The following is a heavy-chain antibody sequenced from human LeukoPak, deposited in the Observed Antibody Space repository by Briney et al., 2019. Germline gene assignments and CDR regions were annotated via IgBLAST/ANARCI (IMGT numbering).Heavy chain of an antibody. Sequence: GESLKISCQGSGYSFTSYWIGWVRQMPGKGLEWMGIIYPGDSDTRYSPSFQGQVTISADKSISTAYLQWSSLKASDTAMYYCARHLAAAGSDFGFDYWGQGTLVTVSS. CDR1: GYSFTSYW. CDR2: IYPGDSDT. J-gene: IGHJ4*02. V-gene: IGHV5-51*01. D-gene: IGHD6-13*01. CDR3: ARHLAAAGSDFGFDY.